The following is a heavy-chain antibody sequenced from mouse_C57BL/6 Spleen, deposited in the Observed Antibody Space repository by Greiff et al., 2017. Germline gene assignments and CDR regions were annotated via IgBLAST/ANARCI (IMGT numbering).Heavy chain of an antibody. D-gene: IGHD2-4*01. V-gene: IGHV2-4*01. CDR3: AKNRGYDYYHYNAMDY. Sequence: VQLQQSGPGLVQPSQCLSITCTASGFSLTSYGVHWVRQPPGKGLEWLGGIWSGGSTDYNAAFISRQGSSKDNSKSEVIFKRNSLLADDTAIYYRAKNRGYDYYHYNAMDYWGQGTSVTVSS. CDR1: GFSLTSYG. J-gene: IGHJ4*01. CDR2: IWSGGST.